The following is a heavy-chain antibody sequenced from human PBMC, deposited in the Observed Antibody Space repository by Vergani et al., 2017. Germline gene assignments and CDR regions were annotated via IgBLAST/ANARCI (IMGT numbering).Heavy chain of an antibody. CDR3: VYRKTGCGTTGCFYPFYYYYYMDV. J-gene: IGHJ6*03. CDR1: GFSLNTRGVS. V-gene: IGHV2-5*04. D-gene: IGHD1-7*01. Sequence: QITLKESGPTLVKPTQTLTPTCTFSGFSLNTRGVSVAWIRQPPGKALDWLALIYWNDDQHYSPSLNNRVTITTDTSKNQVVLTMTNMDYVDTGTYYCVYRKTGCGTTGCFYPFYYYYYMDVWGKGTTVTVSS. CDR2: IYWNDDQ.